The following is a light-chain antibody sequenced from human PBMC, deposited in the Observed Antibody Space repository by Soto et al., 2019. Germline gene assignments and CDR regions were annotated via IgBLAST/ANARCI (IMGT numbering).Light chain of an antibody. Sequence: DIQMTQSTSTLSTSVGDRVSITCRASQSISRWLAWYKQKPGKAPKLLIYDASSLESGVPSRFSVIGSGTEFTLTISGLQPDEFATYYCQQYNSYSTFGQGTKVDI. CDR2: DAS. CDR3: QQYNSYST. V-gene: IGKV1-5*01. J-gene: IGKJ1*01. CDR1: QSISRW.